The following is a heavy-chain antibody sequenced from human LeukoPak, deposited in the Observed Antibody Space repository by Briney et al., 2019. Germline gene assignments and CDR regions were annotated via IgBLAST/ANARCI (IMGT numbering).Heavy chain of an antibody. CDR1: GGTFSSYA. V-gene: IGHV1-8*02. Sequence: ASVKVSCKASGGTFSSYAISWVRQATGQGLEWMGWINPNSGNTGYAQKFQGRVTMTRNTSIYTAYMELSSLRSEDTAVYYCARGFPLSYCSGGSCPFFDYWGQGTLVTVSS. D-gene: IGHD2-15*01. J-gene: IGHJ4*02. CDR3: ARGFPLSYCSGGSCPFFDY. CDR2: INPNSGNT.